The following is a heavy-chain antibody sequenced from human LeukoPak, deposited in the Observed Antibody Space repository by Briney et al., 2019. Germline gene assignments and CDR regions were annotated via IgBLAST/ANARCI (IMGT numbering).Heavy chain of an antibody. Sequence: SETLSLTCAVYGGSFSGYYWSWIRQPPGKGLEWIGEINHSGSTNYNPSLKSRVTISVDTSKNQFSLKLSSVTAADTAVYYCARSRYYYGSGSYTDYWGQGTLVTVSS. D-gene: IGHD3-10*01. J-gene: IGHJ4*02. V-gene: IGHV4-34*01. CDR2: INHSGST. CDR1: GGSFSGYY. CDR3: ARSRYYYGSGSYTDY.